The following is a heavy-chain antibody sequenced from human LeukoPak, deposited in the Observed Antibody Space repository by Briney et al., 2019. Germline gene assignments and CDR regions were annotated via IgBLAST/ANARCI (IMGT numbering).Heavy chain of an antibody. CDR2: IIPIFGTA. D-gene: IGHD3-22*01. Sequence: SVKVSCKASGGTFSSYAISWVRQAPGQGLEWMGGIIPIFGTANYAQKFQGRVTITADESTSTAYMELSSLRSEDTAVYYCARSRDSSGYYYVPDAFDIWGQGTMVTVPS. CDR1: GGTFSSYA. V-gene: IGHV1-69*13. J-gene: IGHJ3*02. CDR3: ARSRDSSGYYYVPDAFDI.